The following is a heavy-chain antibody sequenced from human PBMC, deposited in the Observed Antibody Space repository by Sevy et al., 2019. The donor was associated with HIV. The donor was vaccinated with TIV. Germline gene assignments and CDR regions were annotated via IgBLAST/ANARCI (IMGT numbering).Heavy chain of an antibody. V-gene: IGHV3-11*01. Sequence: GGSLRLSCAASGFTFSDYYMSWIRQAPGKGLEWISYISGSGSTIYNADYVKGRFTISRDNAKNSLYLQMNSLRAEDTAVYYCARDHVKDGDLGDYYYYAMDVWGQGTTVTVSS. CDR2: ISGSGSTI. J-gene: IGHJ6*02. CDR3: ARDHVKDGDLGDYYYYAMDV. D-gene: IGHD4-17*01. CDR1: GFTFSDYY.